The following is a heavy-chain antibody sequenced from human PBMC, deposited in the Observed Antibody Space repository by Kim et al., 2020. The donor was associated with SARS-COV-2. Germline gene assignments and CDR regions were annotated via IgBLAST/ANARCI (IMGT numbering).Heavy chain of an antibody. Sequence: SVKVSCKASGGTFSSYTISWVRQAPGQGLEWMGRIIPILGIANYAQKFQGRVTITADKSTSTAYMELSSLRSEDTAVYYCARTRNRGIVGAMGYFDYWGQGTLVTVSS. D-gene: IGHD1-26*01. CDR1: GGTFSSYT. J-gene: IGHJ4*02. V-gene: IGHV1-69*02. CDR2: IIPILGIA. CDR3: ARTRNRGIVGAMGYFDY.